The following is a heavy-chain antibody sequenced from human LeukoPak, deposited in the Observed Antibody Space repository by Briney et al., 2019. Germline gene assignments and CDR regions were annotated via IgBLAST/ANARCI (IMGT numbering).Heavy chain of an antibody. J-gene: IGHJ5*01. CDR3: ARGMAAAYDYNWFDS. V-gene: IGHV4-4*07. Sequence: SETLSLTCTVSGGSISSYDWSWIRRPAGKGPEWIGRIYASGNTRYNPSLKSRLTMSVDTSKNQFSLKLSSVTAADTAIYFCARGMAAAYDYNWFDSWGQGTLVTVSS. CDR1: GGSISSYD. CDR2: IYASGNT. D-gene: IGHD5-12*01.